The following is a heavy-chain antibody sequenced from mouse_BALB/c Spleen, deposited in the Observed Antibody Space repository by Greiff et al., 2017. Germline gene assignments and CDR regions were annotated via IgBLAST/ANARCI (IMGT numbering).Heavy chain of an antibody. CDR1: GYTFTSYY. D-gene: IGHD1-1*01. CDR2: INPSNGGT. CDR3: TRGLLLRFDY. V-gene: IGHV1S81*02. Sequence: QVQLQQSGAELVKPGASVKLSCKASGYTFTSYYMYWVKQRPGQGLEWIGEINPSNGGTNFNEKFKSKATLTVDKSSSTAYMQLSSLTSEDSAVYYCTRGLLLRFDYWGQGTTLTVSA. J-gene: IGHJ2*01.